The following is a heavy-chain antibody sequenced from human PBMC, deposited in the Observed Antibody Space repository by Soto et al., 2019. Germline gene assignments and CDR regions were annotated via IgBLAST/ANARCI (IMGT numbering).Heavy chain of an antibody. CDR3: ARGQLLHYQYGLDV. CDR2: IYYGGST. V-gene: IGHV4-59*07. CDR1: GVPITTFY. J-gene: IGHJ6*02. D-gene: IGHD3-10*01. Sequence: QVQLQESGPALVRPSDSLSLMCSVSGVPITTFYWSWIRQAPGKGLEYIGYIYYGGSTHYNPALKSRVTISVDTANNEFSLKLRSVTAAATAAYYCARGQLLHYQYGLDVWGQGTTVIV.